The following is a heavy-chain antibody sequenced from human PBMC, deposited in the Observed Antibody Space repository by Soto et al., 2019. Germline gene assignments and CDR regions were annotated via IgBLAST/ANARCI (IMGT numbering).Heavy chain of an antibody. J-gene: IGHJ4*02. D-gene: IGHD6-19*01. Sequence: GGSLRLSCAASGFTVSSNYMSWVRQAPGKGLEWVSVIYSGGSTYYADSVKGRFTISRDNSKNTLYLQMNSLRAEDTAVYYCARGLLGSGWYYFDYWGQGTLVTVSS. CDR2: IYSGGST. V-gene: IGHV3-53*01. CDR1: GFTVSSNY. CDR3: ARGLLGSGWYYFDY.